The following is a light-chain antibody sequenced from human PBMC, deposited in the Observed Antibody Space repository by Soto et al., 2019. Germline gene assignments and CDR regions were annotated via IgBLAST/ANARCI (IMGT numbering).Light chain of an antibody. CDR3: QQCSDWPLFT. J-gene: IGKJ5*01. V-gene: IGKV3-15*01. CDR1: QSVSSY. Sequence: EIVLTQSPATLSLSPGERATLSCRVSQSVSSYLAWYQHKPGQPPRLLIYGASTRATNIPARFSGSGSGTDFTLTISNLQSEDFAVYSCQQCSDWPLFTFGQGTRLEIK. CDR2: GAS.